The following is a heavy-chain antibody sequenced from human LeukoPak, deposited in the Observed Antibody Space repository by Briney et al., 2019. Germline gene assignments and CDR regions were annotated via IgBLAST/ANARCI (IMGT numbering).Heavy chain of an antibody. J-gene: IGHJ4*02. V-gene: IGHV3-33*06. Sequence: PGRSLRLSCVASGFSFGTCAIHWVRQAPGKGLEWVAIIWSDGTNEKYANSVKGRFTISRDNFENTVYLQMNSLRAEDTAVYYCAKDMEWELRPAYFDYWGQGTLVTVSS. D-gene: IGHD1-26*01. CDR2: IWSDGTNE. CDR1: GFSFGTCA. CDR3: AKDMEWELRPAYFDY.